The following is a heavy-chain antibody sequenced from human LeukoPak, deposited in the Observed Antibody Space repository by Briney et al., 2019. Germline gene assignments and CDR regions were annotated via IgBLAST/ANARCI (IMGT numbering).Heavy chain of an antibody. J-gene: IGHJ4*02. Sequence: PSETLSLTCTVSAGSISNYYWSWIRQPPGKGQEWIAFIFYSGSTKYNPSLKSRATISVDTSKNQFSLKVNSVTAADTAVYYCARHSVSYPHYFDYWGQGTLVTVSS. D-gene: IGHD1-26*01. CDR1: AGSISNYY. V-gene: IGHV4-59*08. CDR3: ARHSVSYPHYFDY. CDR2: IFYSGST.